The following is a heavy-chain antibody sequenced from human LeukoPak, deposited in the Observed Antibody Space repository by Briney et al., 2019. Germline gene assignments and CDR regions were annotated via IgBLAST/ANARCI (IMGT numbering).Heavy chain of an antibody. Sequence: PSETLSLTCTVSGGSISSYYWSWIRQPPGKGLEWIGYIYYSGSTNYNPSLKSRVTMSVDTSKNQFSLKLSSVTAADTAVYYCARDKESWFDPWGQGTLVTVSS. J-gene: IGHJ5*02. D-gene: IGHD3-10*01. CDR3: ARDKESWFDP. V-gene: IGHV4-59*12. CDR1: GGSISSYY. CDR2: IYYSGST.